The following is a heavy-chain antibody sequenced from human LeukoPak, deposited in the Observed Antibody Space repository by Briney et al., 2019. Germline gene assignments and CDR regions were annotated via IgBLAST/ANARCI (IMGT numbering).Heavy chain of an antibody. D-gene: IGHD3-22*01. Sequence: SETLSLTCTVSGGSISSYYWSWIRQPPGKGLEWIGYIYYSGSTKYNPSLKSRVTISVDTSKNQFSLKLNSVTAADTAVYYCARGPLDYYDSSGYHDYWGQGTLVTVSS. CDR2: IYYSGST. V-gene: IGHV4-59*01. CDR3: ARGPLDYYDSSGYHDY. CDR1: GGSISSYY. J-gene: IGHJ4*02.